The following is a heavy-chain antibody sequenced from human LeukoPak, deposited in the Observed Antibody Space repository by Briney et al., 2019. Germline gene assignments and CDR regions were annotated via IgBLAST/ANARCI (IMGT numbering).Heavy chain of an antibody. Sequence: GGSLRLSCAASGFTFSNYGMHWVRQAPGKGLEWVAFIYHHGNNKNYADFVKGRFTISRDNSKNTLFLQMNSLRAEDTAVYYCARGNYYGSGCDFWGQGSLVTVSS. CDR1: GFTFSNYG. V-gene: IGHV3-30*02. CDR2: IYHHGNNK. CDR3: ARGNYYGSGCDF. J-gene: IGHJ4*02. D-gene: IGHD3-10*01.